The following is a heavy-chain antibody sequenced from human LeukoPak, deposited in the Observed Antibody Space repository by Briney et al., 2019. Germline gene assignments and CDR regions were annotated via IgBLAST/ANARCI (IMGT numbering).Heavy chain of an antibody. D-gene: IGHD3-3*01. Sequence: SVKVSCKASGYTFTGYYMHWVRQAPGQGLEWMGWINPKSGGTNYAQKFQGRVTMTRDTSISTAYMELSRMTSDDTAVYYCATSGGTSGPELDCWGQGTLVTVSS. V-gene: IGHV1-2*02. CDR2: INPKSGGT. CDR3: ATSGGTSGPELDC. J-gene: IGHJ4*02. CDR1: GYTFTGYY.